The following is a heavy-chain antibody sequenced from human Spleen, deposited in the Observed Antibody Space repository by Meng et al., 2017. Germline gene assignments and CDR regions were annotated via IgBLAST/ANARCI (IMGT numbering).Heavy chain of an antibody. V-gene: IGHV4-34*01. CDR1: GGSFRVYY. Sequence: QVQLQQGGAGLWKPSETLSLPCAVYGGSFRVYYWSWIRQPPGKGLEWIGDINHSGSTNYNPSLKSRVTISVDTSKNQFSLKVSSVTAADTAVYYCAREDGSGPLYFDYWGQGTLVTVSS. D-gene: IGHD3-10*01. CDR2: INHSGST. CDR3: AREDGSGPLYFDY. J-gene: IGHJ4*02.